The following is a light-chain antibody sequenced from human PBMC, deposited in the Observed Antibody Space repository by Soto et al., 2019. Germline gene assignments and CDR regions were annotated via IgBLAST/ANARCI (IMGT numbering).Light chain of an antibody. CDR1: QGISSA. V-gene: IGKV1-13*02. Sequence: AIQLTQSPSSLSATEGDRVTITCRASQGISSALAWYQQKPGKAPKLLIYDASSLESGVPSRFSGSGSGTDFTLTICSLQPEDFATYYCQQFNSYPLTFGGGTKVDIK. J-gene: IGKJ4*01. CDR2: DAS. CDR3: QQFNSYPLT.